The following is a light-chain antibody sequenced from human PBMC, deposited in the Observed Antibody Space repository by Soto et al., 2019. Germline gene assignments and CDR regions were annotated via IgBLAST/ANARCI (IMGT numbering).Light chain of an antibody. CDR1: SSDVGGYEY. V-gene: IGLV2-8*01. J-gene: IGLJ1*01. Sequence: QSVLTQPPSASGSPGQSVTISCTGTSSDVGGYEYVSWHQQHPGKAPKLIIYEVLKRPSGVPDRFSGSKSANTASLTVSGLQAEDEADYYCITFAGSHYVFGTGTKVTVL. CDR3: ITFAGSHYV. CDR2: EVL.